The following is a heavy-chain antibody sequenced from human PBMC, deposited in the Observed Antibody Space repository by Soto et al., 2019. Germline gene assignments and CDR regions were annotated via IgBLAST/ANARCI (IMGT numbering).Heavy chain of an antibody. V-gene: IGHV3-21*01. J-gene: IGHJ4*02. CDR1: GFTFSSYS. Sequence: GGSLRLSCAASGFTFSSYSMNWVRQAPGKGLEWVSSISSSSSYIYYADSVKGRFTISRDNAKNPLYLQMNSLRAEDTAVYYCASLPPDVGDYWDYFDYWGQGTLVTVSS. D-gene: IGHD4-17*01. CDR2: ISSSSSYI. CDR3: ASLPPDVGDYWDYFDY.